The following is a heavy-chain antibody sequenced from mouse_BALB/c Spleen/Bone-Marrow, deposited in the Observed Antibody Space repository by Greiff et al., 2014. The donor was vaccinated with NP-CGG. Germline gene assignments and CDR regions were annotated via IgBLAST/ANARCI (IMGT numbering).Heavy chain of an antibody. J-gene: IGHJ4*01. Sequence: VQLQQSGPELVKPGASVKMSCKASGYTFTSHIMHWVKQKPGQGLEWIGYINPYNDGTKYNEKFKGKATLTSDKSSSTAYMELSSLTSEDSAVYYCARRWLPYAMDYWGQGTSVTVSS. D-gene: IGHD2-3*01. V-gene: IGHV1-14*01. CDR3: ARRWLPYAMDY. CDR2: INPYNDGT. CDR1: GYTFTSHI.